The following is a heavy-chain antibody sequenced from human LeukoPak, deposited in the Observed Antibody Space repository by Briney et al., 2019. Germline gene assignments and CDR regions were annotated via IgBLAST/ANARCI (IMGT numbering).Heavy chain of an antibody. J-gene: IGHJ4*02. D-gene: IGHD4-23*01. V-gene: IGHV6-1*01. Sequence: SQTLSLTCGISGDXVSSNSAAWNWIRQSPSRGLKWLGRTYYRSKWYNDYAVSVKSRITINPDTSKNQFSLQLKSVTPEDTAVYYCARDRGGKGYFDYWGQGTLVTVSS. CDR1: GDXVSSNSAA. CDR2: TYYRSKWYN. CDR3: ARDRGGKGYFDY.